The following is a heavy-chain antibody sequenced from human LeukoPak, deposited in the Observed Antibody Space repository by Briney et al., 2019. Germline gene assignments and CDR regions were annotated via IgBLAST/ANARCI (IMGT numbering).Heavy chain of an antibody. J-gene: IGHJ4*02. CDR2: LYHSGST. V-gene: IGHV4-38-2*01. Sequence: SETLSLTCAVSDSSISSGYFWGWIRQPPGKGLEWIGTLYHSGSTYYKPSLKSRLAISLNTSKTQFSLKLSSVPAADTALYYCATLLSDYGAHYFDSWGQGVLVTVSS. D-gene: IGHD4-17*01. CDR1: DSSISSGYF. CDR3: ATLLSDYGAHYFDS.